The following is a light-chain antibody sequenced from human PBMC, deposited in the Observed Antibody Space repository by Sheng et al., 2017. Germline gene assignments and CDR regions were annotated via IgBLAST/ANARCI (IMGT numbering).Light chain of an antibody. CDR3: QHSYNTPHT. CDR2: GAS. Sequence: EIVLTQSPATLSLSPGERASLSCRASQSVTTYLAWYQHKPGQAPRLLLYGASRRATGIADRFGGSGSGTDFTLTISRLEPEDFATFFCQHSYNTPHTFGRRDRRW. V-gene: IGKV3-11*01. J-gene: IGKJ4*01. CDR1: QSVTTY.